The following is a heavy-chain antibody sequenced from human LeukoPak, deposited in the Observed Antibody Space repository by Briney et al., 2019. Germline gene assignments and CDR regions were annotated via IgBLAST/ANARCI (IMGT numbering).Heavy chain of an antibody. D-gene: IGHD1-7*01. CDR3: ARDSVWQLDLSPDDAFDI. CDR1: GFTFSRYS. CDR2: ISYDGTNK. J-gene: IGHJ3*02. V-gene: IGHV3-30*04. Sequence: GGSLRLSCTASGFTFSRYSMHWVRQAPGKGLEWVAVISYDGTNKYHADSVKGRSSISRDNSKNTQYLQMKGLRAEDTAVYYCARDSVWQLDLSPDDAFDIWGQGTMVTVSS.